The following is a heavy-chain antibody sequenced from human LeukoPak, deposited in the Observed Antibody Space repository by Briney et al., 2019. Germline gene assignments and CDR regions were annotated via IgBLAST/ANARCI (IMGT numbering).Heavy chain of an antibody. CDR1: GGSINNYY. D-gene: IGHD2-15*01. V-gene: IGHV4-4*07. CDR2: IYTRGST. J-gene: IGHJ3*02. CDR3: ARGRYCSADICSGGDAFDI. Sequence: SETLSLTCTVSGGSINNYYWSWIRQPAGKGLEWIVRIYTRGSTNYTPSLKSRVTMSVDTSKNQFSLKLCSVTAADTAVYYCARGRYCSADICSGGDAFDIWGQGIMVSVSS.